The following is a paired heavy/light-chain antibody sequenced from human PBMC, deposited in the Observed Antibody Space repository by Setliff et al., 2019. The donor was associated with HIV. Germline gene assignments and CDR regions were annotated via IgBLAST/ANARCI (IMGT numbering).Heavy chain of an antibody. D-gene: IGHD4-17*01. CDR1: GFTFSNAW. CDR3: TTSPATVTNYGMDV. V-gene: IGHV3-15*01. Sequence: EVQLVESGGGLVKPGGSLRLSCAASGFTFSNAWMSWVRQAPGKGLEWVGRIKSKTDGGTTDYAAPVKGRFTISRDDSKNTLYLQMNSLKTEDTAVYYCTTSPATVTNYGMDVWGQGTTVTVSS. J-gene: IGHJ6*02. CDR2: IKSKTDGGTT.
Light chain of an antibody. Sequence: QSALTQEASVSGTVGQKVTLSCTGNSNNVGSYAVGWYQQISHGAPKTVMFGNSLPSGIPDRFSGSKSGTTASLTISGLQPEDEADYYCSTWDYSLSAWVFGGGTKLTVL. CDR2: GNS. J-gene: IGLJ3*02. V-gene: IGLV1-44*01. CDR1: SNNVGSYA. CDR3: STWDYSLSAWV.